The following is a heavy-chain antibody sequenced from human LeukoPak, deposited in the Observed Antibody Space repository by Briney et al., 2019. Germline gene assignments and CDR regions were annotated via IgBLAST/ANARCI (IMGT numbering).Heavy chain of an antibody. CDR2: IYSGGST. Sequence: GGSLRLPCAASGFTVSSNYMSWVRQAPGKGLEWVSVIYSGGSTYYADSVKGRFTISRDNAKNSLYLQMNSLRAEDTAVYYCAGDSYGSHMDVWGKGTTVTVSS. V-gene: IGHV3-66*01. J-gene: IGHJ6*03. CDR3: AGDSYGSHMDV. D-gene: IGHD5-18*01. CDR1: GFTVSSNY.